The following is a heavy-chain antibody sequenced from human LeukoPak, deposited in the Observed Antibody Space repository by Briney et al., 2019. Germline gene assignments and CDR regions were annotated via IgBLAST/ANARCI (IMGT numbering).Heavy chain of an antibody. CDR3: AREELNYGDYDDAFDI. Sequence: GGSLRLSCAASGFTFSSYSMNWVRQAPGKGLEWVSSISSSSSYIYYADSVKGRFTISRDNAKNSLYLQMNSLRAEDTAVYYCAREELNYGDYDDAFDIWGQGTMVTVSS. D-gene: IGHD4-17*01. CDR1: GFTFSSYS. CDR2: ISSSSSYI. J-gene: IGHJ3*02. V-gene: IGHV3-21*01.